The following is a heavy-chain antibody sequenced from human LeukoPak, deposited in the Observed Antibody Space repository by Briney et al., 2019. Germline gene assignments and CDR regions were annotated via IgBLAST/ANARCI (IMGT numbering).Heavy chain of an antibody. D-gene: IGHD2-15*01. V-gene: IGHV4-39*07. Sequence: SETLSLTCTVSGGSISSNSYYWGWIRQPPGKGLEWIGSIYYSGSTYYNPSLKNRLTISVDTSKNQFSLKLSSVTAADTAVYYCAREGYCSGGSCYGVLSPPRWSVDVWGKGTTVTVSS. CDR1: GGSISSNSYY. CDR3: AREGYCSGGSCYGVLSPPRWSVDV. CDR2: IYYSGST. J-gene: IGHJ6*04.